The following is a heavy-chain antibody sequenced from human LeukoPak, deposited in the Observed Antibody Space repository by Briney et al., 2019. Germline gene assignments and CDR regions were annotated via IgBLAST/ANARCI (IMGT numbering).Heavy chain of an antibody. J-gene: IGHJ4*02. V-gene: IGHV4-4*07. CDR3: ATGVGTYYDILTGYYTNDH. Sequence: SETLSLTCTVSGGSISSYYWSWIRQPAGKGLEWIGRIYTSGSTNYNPSLKSRVTMSVDTSKNQFSLKLSSVTAADTAVYYCATGVGTYYDILTGYYTNDHWGQGTLVTVSS. D-gene: IGHD3-9*01. CDR1: GGSISSYY. CDR2: IYTSGST.